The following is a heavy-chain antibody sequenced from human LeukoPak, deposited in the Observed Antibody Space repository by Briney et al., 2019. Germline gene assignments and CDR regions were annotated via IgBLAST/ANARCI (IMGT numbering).Heavy chain of an antibody. J-gene: IGHJ4*02. D-gene: IGHD3-9*01. CDR2: IIPILAT. CDR1: GYTFTSYA. V-gene: IGHV1-69*04. Sequence: SVKVSCKASGYTFTSYAMNWVRQAPGQGLEWMGRIIPILATTYAPLFEDRLTITADKSTNTAYMELSSLESDDTAVYYCARHPTSFDWLRDWGQGTLVTVSS. CDR3: ARHPTSFDWLRD.